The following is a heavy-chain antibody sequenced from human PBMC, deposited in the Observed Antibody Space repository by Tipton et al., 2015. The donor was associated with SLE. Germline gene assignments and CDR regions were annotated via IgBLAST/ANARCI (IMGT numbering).Heavy chain of an antibody. J-gene: IGHJ5*02. V-gene: IGHV4-39*07. CDR1: GGSTSSTNYY. CDR2: ISYRGTT. Sequence: TLSLTCTVSGGSTSSTNYYWGWIRQPPGKGLEWIGSISYRGTTSYNPSLKRRATISIDTAKNHFSLRLRAVTAADTAVYYCTRGGRGDGANPFDPWGQGTLVTVSS. D-gene: IGHD4/OR15-4a*01. CDR3: TRGGRGDGANPFDP.